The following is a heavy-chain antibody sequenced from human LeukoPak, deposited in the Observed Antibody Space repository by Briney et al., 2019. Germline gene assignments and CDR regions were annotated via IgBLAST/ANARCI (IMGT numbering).Heavy chain of an antibody. CDR2: ISAYNGNT. D-gene: IGHD3-22*01. CDR1: GYTFTSYG. J-gene: IGHJ4*02. V-gene: IGHV1-18*01. Sequence: ASVKVSCKASGYTFTSYGISWVRQAPGQGLEWMGWISAYNGNTNYAQTLQGRVTMTTDTSASTAYMELRSLRSDDTAVYYCARVPLGPNYYDSSGELDYWGQGTLVTVSS. CDR3: ARVPLGPNYYDSSGELDY.